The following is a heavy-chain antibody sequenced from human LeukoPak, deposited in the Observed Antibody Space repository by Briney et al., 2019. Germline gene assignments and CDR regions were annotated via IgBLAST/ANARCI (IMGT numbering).Heavy chain of an antibody. Sequence: SETLSLTCTIYGVSISSSNSYWGWIRQPPGKGLEWIGSIYYSGNTYYSASLKSQVSISIDTSKNQFSLRLTSVTAADTAVYYCARQTGSGLFILPGGQGTLVTVSS. CDR1: GVSISSSNSY. J-gene: IGHJ4*02. V-gene: IGHV4-39*01. CDR2: IYYSGNT. CDR3: ARQTGSGLFILP. D-gene: IGHD3/OR15-3a*01.